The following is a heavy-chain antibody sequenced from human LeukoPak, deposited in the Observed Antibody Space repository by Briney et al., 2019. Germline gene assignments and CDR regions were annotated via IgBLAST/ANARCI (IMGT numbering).Heavy chain of an antibody. J-gene: IGHJ4*02. CDR2: IRYDGSNK. CDR1: GFTFSSYG. CDR3: ARSPGIVGANYFDY. D-gene: IGHD1-26*01. V-gene: IGHV3-30*02. Sequence: GGSLRLSCAASGFTFSSYGMHWVRQAPGKGLEWVAFIRYDGSNKYYADSVKGRFTISRDNSKNTLYLQMNSLRAEDTAVYYCARSPGIVGANYFDYWGQGTLVTVSS.